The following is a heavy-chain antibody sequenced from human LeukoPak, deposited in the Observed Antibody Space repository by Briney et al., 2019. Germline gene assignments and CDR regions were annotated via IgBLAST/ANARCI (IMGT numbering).Heavy chain of an antibody. CDR2: ISYDGSNK. V-gene: IGHV3-30*04. J-gene: IGHJ4*02. D-gene: IGHD4-17*01. CDR1: GFTFSSYA. CDR3: ARDRAMTTVTTGLGWGIDY. Sequence: GRSLRLSCAASGFTFSSYAMHWVRQAPGKGLEWVAVISYDGSNKYYADSVKGRFTTSRDNSKNTLYLQMNSLRAEDTAVYYCARDRAMTTVTTGLGWGIDYWGQGTLVTVSS.